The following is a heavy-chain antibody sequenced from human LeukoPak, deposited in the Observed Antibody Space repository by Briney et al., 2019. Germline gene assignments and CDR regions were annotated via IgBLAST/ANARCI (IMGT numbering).Heavy chain of an antibody. CDR2: IIPIFGTA. D-gene: IGHD3-3*01. CDR1: GGTFSSYA. Sequence: ASVKVSCKASGGTFSSYAISWVRQAPGQGLEWMGRIIPIFGTANYAQKFQGRVTITADKSTSTAYMELSSLRSEDTAVYYCARGNYDFWSGYGPNYYMDVWGNGTTVTVSS. CDR3: ARGNYDFWSGYGPNYYMDV. J-gene: IGHJ6*03. V-gene: IGHV1-69*06.